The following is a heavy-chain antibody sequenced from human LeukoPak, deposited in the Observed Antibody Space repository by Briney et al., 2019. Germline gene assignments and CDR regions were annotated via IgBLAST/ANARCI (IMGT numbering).Heavy chain of an antibody. V-gene: IGHV4-39*01. J-gene: IGHJ5*02. Sequence: SETLSLTCTVSGGSVTSTTYYWGWVRQPPGKGLEWVGVVHYNGATYYDPSLKSRVTMSIDTSKNQFSLKVTSVTAADTAVYYCARRRVAATAGWFDPWGQGTLVTVSS. CDR3: ARRRVAATAGWFDP. D-gene: IGHD2-15*01. CDR2: VHYNGAT. CDR1: GGSVTSTTYY.